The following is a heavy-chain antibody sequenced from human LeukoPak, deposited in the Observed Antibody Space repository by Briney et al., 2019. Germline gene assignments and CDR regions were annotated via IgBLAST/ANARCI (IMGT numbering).Heavy chain of an antibody. Sequence: GASVKVSCKASGYTFTGYYMHWVRQAPGQGLEWMGWINPNSGGTNYAQKFQGRVTMTRDTPISTAYMELSRLRSDDTAVYYCAREFPGLSNIRDFDYWGQGTLVTVSS. J-gene: IGHJ4*02. D-gene: IGHD1/OR15-1a*01. CDR2: INPNSGGT. CDR1: GYTFTGYY. V-gene: IGHV1-2*02. CDR3: AREFPGLSNIRDFDY.